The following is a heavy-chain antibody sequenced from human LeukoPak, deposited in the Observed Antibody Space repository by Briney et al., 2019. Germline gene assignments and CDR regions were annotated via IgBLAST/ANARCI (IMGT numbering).Heavy chain of an antibody. J-gene: IGHJ6*03. CDR2: ISYDGSNK. V-gene: IGHV3-30-3*01. CDR1: GFTFSSYA. D-gene: IGHD4-23*01. Sequence: GGSLRLSCAASGFTFSSYAMHWVRQAPGKGLEWVAVISYDGSNKYYADSVKGRFTISRDNSKNTLYLQKNSLRAEDTAVYYCARDGHQIFYGGQTRGYYYYYYMDVWGKGTTVTVSS. CDR3: ARDGHQIFYGGQTRGYYYYYYMDV.